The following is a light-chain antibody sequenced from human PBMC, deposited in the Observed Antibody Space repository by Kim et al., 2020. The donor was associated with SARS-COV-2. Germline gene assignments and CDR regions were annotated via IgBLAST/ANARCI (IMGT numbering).Light chain of an antibody. Sequence: SAAVGDRVTITCRASQGISSALAWYQQKPGNAPKLLIYDASSLESGVPSRFSGSGSGTDFTLTISSLQPEDFATYYCQQFNSYPHTFGQGTKLEI. CDR3: QQFNSYPHT. J-gene: IGKJ2*01. CDR1: QGISSA. CDR2: DAS. V-gene: IGKV1-13*02.